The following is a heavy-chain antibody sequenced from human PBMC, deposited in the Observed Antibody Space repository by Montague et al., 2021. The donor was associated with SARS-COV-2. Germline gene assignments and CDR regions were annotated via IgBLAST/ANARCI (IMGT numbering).Heavy chain of an antibody. V-gene: IGHV4-39*01. CDR3: ARHITGSGNAFDI. CDR1: GGSVSSSSYY. J-gene: IGHJ3*02. CDR2: IYYTGST. D-gene: IGHD3-10*01. Sequence: SETRSLTCTVSGGSVSSSSYYWGWIRQPPGKGLEWIGCIYYTGSTYYNPSLKSRVTISVDTSKNQFSLKLSSVTAADSAVYYCARHITGSGNAFDIWGQGTMVTVSS.